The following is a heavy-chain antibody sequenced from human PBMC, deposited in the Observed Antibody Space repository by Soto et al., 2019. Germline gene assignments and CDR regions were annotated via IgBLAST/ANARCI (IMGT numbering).Heavy chain of an antibody. CDR1: GFTFSSYA. CDR3: AKSIAAAGLYYYYYMDV. V-gene: IGHV3-23*01. CDR2: ISGSGGST. D-gene: IGHD6-13*01. J-gene: IGHJ6*03. Sequence: GGSLRLSCAASGFTFSSYAMSWVRQAPGKGLEWVSAISGSGGSTYYADSVKGRFTISRDNSKNTLYLQMNSLRAEDTAVYYCAKSIAAAGLYYYYYMDVWGKGTTVTVSS.